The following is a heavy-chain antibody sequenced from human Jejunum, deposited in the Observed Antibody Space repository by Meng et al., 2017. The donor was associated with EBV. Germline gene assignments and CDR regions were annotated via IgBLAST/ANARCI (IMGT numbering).Heavy chain of an antibody. CDR1: GFVFSGYA. CDR2: ISDDGSNK. J-gene: IGHJ4*02. Sequence: SGGCVVLPGRSLSLSCAASGFVFSGYAMHWVRQAPGKGLEWVAVISDDGSNKQYVDSVKGRFTISRDNSANSLYLQMNTLRAEDTTVYYCAKDEGYSGSYWADHWGQGTLVTVSS. V-gene: IGHV3-30*18. CDR3: AKDEGYSGSYWADH. D-gene: IGHD1-26*01.